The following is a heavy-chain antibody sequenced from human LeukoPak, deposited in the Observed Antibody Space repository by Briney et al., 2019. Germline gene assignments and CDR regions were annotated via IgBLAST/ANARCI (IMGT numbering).Heavy chain of an antibody. D-gene: IGHD3-3*01. Sequence: GGSLRLSCAASGFSFSSYGMHWVRQAPGKGLEWVAVISYDGSNKYYADSVKGRFTISRDNSKNTLYLQMNSLRAEDTAVYYCARDPYYDFWSGYYGADYGMDVWGQGTTVTVSS. CDR3: ARDPYYDFWSGYYGADYGMDV. CDR2: ISYDGSNK. V-gene: IGHV3-30*03. CDR1: GFSFSSYG. J-gene: IGHJ6*02.